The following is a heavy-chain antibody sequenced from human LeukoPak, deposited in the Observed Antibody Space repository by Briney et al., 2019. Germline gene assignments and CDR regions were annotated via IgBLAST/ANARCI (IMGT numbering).Heavy chain of an antibody. CDR1: GFTFSDYG. CDR3: TKGPDPGGFGY. Sequence: GSLRLSCAASGFTFSDYGIHWVRQAPGKGLQWVAVISYDGTKKYYADSVKGRLTISRDNSNNTLYLQINSLKAEDTAVYYCTKGPDPGGFGYWGQGTLVTVSS. CDR2: ISYDGTKK. J-gene: IGHJ4*02. D-gene: IGHD3-10*01. V-gene: IGHV3-30*18.